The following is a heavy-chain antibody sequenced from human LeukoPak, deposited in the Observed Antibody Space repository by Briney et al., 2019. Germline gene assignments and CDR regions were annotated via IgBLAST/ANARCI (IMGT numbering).Heavy chain of an antibody. CDR1: GGSISSGPYY. Sequence: SQTLSLTCTVSGGSISSGPYYWIWIRQHPGKGLEWIGYITYSGNTYYYPALNSRVTVSLDTSKTQFSLKLSSVTAADTAVYYCARIAYDALDSYYYGMDVWGQGTTVTVSS. J-gene: IGHJ6*02. V-gene: IGHV4-31*03. D-gene: IGHD3-3*01. CDR3: ARIAYDALDSYYYGMDV. CDR2: ITYSGNT.